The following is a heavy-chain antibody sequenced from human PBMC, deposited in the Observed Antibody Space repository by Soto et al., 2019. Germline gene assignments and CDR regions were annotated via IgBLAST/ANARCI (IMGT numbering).Heavy chain of an antibody. CDR3: ARHPWRFGGNMDV. CDR2: IYYSGST. CDR1: GGSISSYY. D-gene: IGHD3-10*01. V-gene: IGHV4-59*08. J-gene: IGHJ6*03. Sequence: SETLSLTCTVSGGSISSYYWSWIRQPPGKGLEWIGYIYYSGSTNYNPSLKSRVTISVDTSKNQFSLKLSPVTAADTAVYYCARHPWRFGGNMDVWGKGTTVTVSS.